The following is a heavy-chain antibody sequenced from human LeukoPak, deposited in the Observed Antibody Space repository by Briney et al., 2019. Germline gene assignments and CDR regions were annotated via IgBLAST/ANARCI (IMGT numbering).Heavy chain of an antibody. V-gene: IGHV5-51*01. CDR3: ARSTVGVRDFDY. D-gene: IGHD3-10*01. CDR1: GYSFTNYW. J-gene: IGHJ4*02. CDR2: IYPGSET. Sequence: GESLKISCKGSGYSFTNYWIGWVRQMPGKGLEWMGIIYPGSETRYNPSFQDQVAISADKSISTAYLQWSSLKASDTAMYYCARSTVGVRDFDYWGQGTLVTVSS.